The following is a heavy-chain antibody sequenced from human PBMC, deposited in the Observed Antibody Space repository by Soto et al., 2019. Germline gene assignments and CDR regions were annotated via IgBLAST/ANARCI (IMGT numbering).Heavy chain of an antibody. V-gene: IGHV4-39*01. J-gene: IGHJ4*02. CDR2: IYYSVNT. Sequence: SVTLSLTCTVSRGSITSSSYYWGWIRQPPGKGLECIGSIYYSVNTYYNPSLKSRVTISVDTSKNQFSLKLSSVTAADTAVYYCARHDIGSYFIYWGQGTLVTVS. CDR1: RGSITSSSYY. CDR3: ARHDIGSYFIY. D-gene: IGHD1-26*01.